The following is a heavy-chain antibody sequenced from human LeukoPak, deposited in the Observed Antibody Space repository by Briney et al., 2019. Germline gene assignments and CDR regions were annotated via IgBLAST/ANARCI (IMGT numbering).Heavy chain of an antibody. CDR3: ARDLLVYDFWSGYSPHNWFDP. Sequence: ASVKVSCKASGYTFTGYYMHRVRQAPGQGLEWMGWINPNSGGTNYAQKFQGRVTMTRDTSISTAYMELSRLGSDDTAVYYCARDLLVYDFWSGYSPHNWFDPWGQGTLVTVSS. CDR2: INPNSGGT. CDR1: GYTFTGYY. D-gene: IGHD3-3*01. J-gene: IGHJ5*02. V-gene: IGHV1-2*02.